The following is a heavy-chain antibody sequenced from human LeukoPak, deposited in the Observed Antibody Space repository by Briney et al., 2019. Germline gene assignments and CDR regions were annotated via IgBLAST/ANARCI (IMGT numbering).Heavy chain of an antibody. Sequence: SATLSLTCTVSGDSLSSSSSYWGWIRQPPGNGLEWIGSIYYSGSNFDNPALKSRVTISVDTSKNQFSLKLSSVTAADTAVYYCARHRSGWLQSSFDYWGQGTLVTVSS. D-gene: IGHD5-24*01. J-gene: IGHJ4*02. CDR3: ARHRSGWLQSSFDY. CDR1: GDSLSSSSSY. V-gene: IGHV4-39*01. CDR2: IYYSGSN.